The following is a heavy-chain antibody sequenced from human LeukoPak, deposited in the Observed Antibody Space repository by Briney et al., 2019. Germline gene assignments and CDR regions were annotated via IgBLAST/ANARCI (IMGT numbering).Heavy chain of an antibody. D-gene: IGHD6-13*01. V-gene: IGHV1-69*01. CDR1: GGTFSSYA. CDR2: IIPIFGTA. J-gene: IGHJ4*02. Sequence: SVKVSCKASGGTFSSYAISWVRQAPGQGLEWMGGIIPIFGTANYAQKFQGRVTITADESTSTAYMELSSLRSEDTAVDYCARLGIAAARIQYWDQGTLVPVSS. CDR3: ARLGIAAARIQY.